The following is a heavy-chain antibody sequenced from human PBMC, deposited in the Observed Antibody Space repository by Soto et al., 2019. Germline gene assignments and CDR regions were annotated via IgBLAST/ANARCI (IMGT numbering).Heavy chain of an antibody. CDR3: ARVVSFIGYFDY. CDR1: GGSISSGGYY. J-gene: IGHJ4*02. D-gene: IGHD3-10*01. V-gene: IGHV4-31*03. CDR2: IYYSGST. Sequence: PSETLSLTCTVSGGSISSGGYYWSWIRQHPGKGLEWIGYIYYSGSTYYNPSLKSRVTISVDTSKNQFSLKLSSVTAADTAVYYCARVVSFIGYFDYWGQGTLVTVS.